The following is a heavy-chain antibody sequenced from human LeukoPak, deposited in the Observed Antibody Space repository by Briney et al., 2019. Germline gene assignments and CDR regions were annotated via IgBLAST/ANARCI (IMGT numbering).Heavy chain of an antibody. CDR2: INHSGST. D-gene: IGHD4-17*01. CDR1: GGSFSGYY. CDR3: AGGSEREVNDYGDPYYFDY. Sequence: SETLSLTCAVYGGSFSGYYWSWIRQPPGKGLEWIGEINHSGSTNYNPSLKSRVTISVDTSKNQFSLKLSSVTAADTAVYYCAGGSEREVNDYGDPYYFDYWGQGTLVTVSS. J-gene: IGHJ4*02. V-gene: IGHV4-34*01.